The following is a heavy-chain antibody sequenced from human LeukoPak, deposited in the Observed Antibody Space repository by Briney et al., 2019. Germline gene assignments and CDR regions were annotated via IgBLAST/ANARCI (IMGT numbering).Heavy chain of an antibody. D-gene: IGHD1-1*01. Sequence: PGGSLRLSCAASGFTFSSYAMSGVGQAPGKGVEGVAVISGPGYTTYYADSVKGGLTISRDNSNNILYLQLNSLRAEDTAVYYCAKDLSDNYNLFDYWGQGTLVTVSS. CDR1: GFTFSSYA. J-gene: IGHJ4*02. CDR2: ISGPGYTT. V-gene: IGHV3-23*01. CDR3: AKDLSDNYNLFDY.